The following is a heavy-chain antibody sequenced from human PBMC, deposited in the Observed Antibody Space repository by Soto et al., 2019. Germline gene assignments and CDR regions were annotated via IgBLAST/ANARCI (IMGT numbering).Heavy chain of an antibody. V-gene: IGHV1-69*13. D-gene: IGHD3-22*01. J-gene: IGHJ4*02. CDR1: GGTFSNYA. Sequence: GASVKVSCNVSGGTFSNYAIDWVRLAPGQGVEWMGGIVPIFGTTYYTQKFQGRVTITADESTSTAYMELSSLRSEDTAVYYCARVPYYYDSSGYPAYFDYWGQGTLVTVSS. CDR2: IVPIFGTT. CDR3: ARVPYYYDSSGYPAYFDY.